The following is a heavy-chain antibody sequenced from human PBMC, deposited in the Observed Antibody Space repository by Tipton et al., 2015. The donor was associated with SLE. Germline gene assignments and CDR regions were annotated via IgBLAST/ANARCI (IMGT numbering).Heavy chain of an antibody. CDR1: GGSFSGYY. Sequence: TLSLTCAVYGGSFSGYYWNWIRQPPGKGLEWIGEINHSGSTNYNPSLKSRVTISVDTSKNQFSLKLSSVTAADTAVYYCARDLAARGGHYFDYWGQGTLVTVSS. J-gene: IGHJ4*02. V-gene: IGHV4-34*01. CDR2: INHSGST. CDR3: ARDLAARGGHYFDY. D-gene: IGHD6-6*01.